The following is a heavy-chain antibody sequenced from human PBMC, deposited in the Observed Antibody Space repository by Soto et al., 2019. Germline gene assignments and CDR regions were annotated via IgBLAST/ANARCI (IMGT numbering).Heavy chain of an antibody. V-gene: IGHV3-74*01. Sequence: GGSLRLSCEASGFTFSNYWMHWVRQAPGKGLVWVSRINSDGSSTTYADSVKGRFTISRDNAKNTLFLQMNSLRAEDTAFYYCASSIKGAVPGHWGQGTLVTVSS. CDR2: INSDGSST. D-gene: IGHD6-19*01. CDR3: ASSIKGAVPGH. J-gene: IGHJ4*02. CDR1: GFTFSNYW.